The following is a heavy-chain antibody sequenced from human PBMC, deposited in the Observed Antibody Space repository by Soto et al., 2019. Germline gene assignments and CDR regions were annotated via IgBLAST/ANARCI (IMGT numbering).Heavy chain of an antibody. V-gene: IGHV3-30*04. CDR3: ARGTRKVELWFGELFMGLGY. CDR1: GFTFSSYA. D-gene: IGHD3-10*01. Sequence: QVQLVESGGGVVQPGRSLRLSCAASGFTFSSYAMHWVRQAPGKGLEWVAGISYDGRNKYYVDSVKGRFTISRDNSKNTLSLQMNSLRAEDTAVYYCARGTRKVELWFGELFMGLGYWGQGTLVTVSS. CDR2: ISYDGRNK. J-gene: IGHJ4*02.